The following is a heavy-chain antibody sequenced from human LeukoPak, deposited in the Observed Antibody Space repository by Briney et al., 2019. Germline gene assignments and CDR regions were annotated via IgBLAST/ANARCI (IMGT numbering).Heavy chain of an antibody. CDR1: GFTFNIYV. J-gene: IGHJ4*02. D-gene: IGHD6-19*01. CDR2: IGDRGSDT. V-gene: IGHV3-23*01. CDR3: AKVGPPYSSGWSIEFDY. Sequence: GGSLRLSCAASGFTFNIYVMTWVRQAPGKGLEWVSAIGDRGSDTYYADPVKGRFTISRDNSNYTLYLQMNSLRAEDTAVYYCAKVGPPYSSGWSIEFDYWGRGTLVTVSS.